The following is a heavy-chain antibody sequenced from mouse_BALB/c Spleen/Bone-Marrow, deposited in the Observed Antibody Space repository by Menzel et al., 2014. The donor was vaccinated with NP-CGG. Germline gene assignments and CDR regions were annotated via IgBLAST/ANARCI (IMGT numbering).Heavy chain of an antibody. CDR1: GYTFTSYV. D-gene: IGHD2-10*02. V-gene: IGHV1-14*01. CDR3: ARGGYGNVYYAMDY. CDR2: INPYNDGT. J-gene: IGHJ4*01. Sequence: VHVKQSGPELVKPGASVKMSCEASGYTFTSYVMHWVKQKPGQGLEWIGYINPYNDGTKYNEKFKGKATLTSDKSSSTAYMELSSLTSEDSAVYYCARGGYGNVYYAMDYWGQGTSVTVSS.